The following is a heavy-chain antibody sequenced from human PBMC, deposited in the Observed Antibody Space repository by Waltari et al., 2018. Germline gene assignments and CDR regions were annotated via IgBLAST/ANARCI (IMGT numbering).Heavy chain of an antibody. CDR1: GYTFTGYY. CDR2: INPNRGGT. D-gene: IGHD5-18*01. Sequence: QVQLVQSGAEVKKPGASVKVSCKASGYTFTGYYMHWVRQAPGQGLEWMGRINPNRGGTNYAQKFQGRVTMTRDTSISTAYMELNRLRSDDTAVYYCARGAASATWFDPWGQGTLVTVSS. V-gene: IGHV1-2*06. J-gene: IGHJ5*02. CDR3: ARGAASATWFDP.